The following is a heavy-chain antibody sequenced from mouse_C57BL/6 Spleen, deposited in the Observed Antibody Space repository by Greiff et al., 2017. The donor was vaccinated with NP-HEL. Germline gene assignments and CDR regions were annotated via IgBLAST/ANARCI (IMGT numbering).Heavy chain of an antibody. CDR2: IHPNSGST. Sequence: QVQLQQPGAELVKPGASVKLSCKASGYTFTSYWMPWVKQRPGQGLEWIGMIHPNSGSTTYNEQFKSTATLTVDKSSSTAYMQLSSLTSEDSAVYYCARDYGSSQYYSMDYWGQGTSVTVSS. J-gene: IGHJ4*01. V-gene: IGHV1-64*01. CDR3: ARDYGSSQYYSMDY. D-gene: IGHD1-1*01. CDR1: GYTFTSYW.